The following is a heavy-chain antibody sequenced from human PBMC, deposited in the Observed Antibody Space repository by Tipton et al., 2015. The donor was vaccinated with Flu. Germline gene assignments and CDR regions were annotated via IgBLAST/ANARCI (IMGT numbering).Heavy chain of an antibody. V-gene: IGHV4-59*01. D-gene: IGHD4-11*01. Sequence: TLSLTCTVSGGTISVYYWNWFRQPPGKGLEWIGYIYYSGSTNYNPSLKSRVTISVDTSKNQFSLKLSSVTAADTAVYYCAREYMSTVVSSPRQGFDPWGQGTLVTVSA. CDR3: AREYMSTVVSSPRQGFDP. J-gene: IGHJ5*02. CDR1: GGTISVYY. CDR2: IYYSGST.